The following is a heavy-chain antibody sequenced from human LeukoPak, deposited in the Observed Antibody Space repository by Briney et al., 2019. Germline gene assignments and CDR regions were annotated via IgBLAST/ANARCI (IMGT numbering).Heavy chain of an antibody. V-gene: IGHV4-38-2*01. Sequence: PSETLSLTCSVSGYSISSGYYWGWIRQPPGKGLEWIGSIYHSGNAYYNPSLKSRVTISVDTSKNQFSLKLTSVTAADTAFAGRLATYSSSWDCWGQGTLVTVSS. CDR1: GYSISSGYY. CDR3: LATYSSSWDC. CDR2: IYHSGNA. D-gene: IGHD6-13*01. J-gene: IGHJ4*02.